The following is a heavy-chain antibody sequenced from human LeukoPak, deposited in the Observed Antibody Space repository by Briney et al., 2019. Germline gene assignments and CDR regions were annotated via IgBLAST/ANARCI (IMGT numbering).Heavy chain of an antibody. CDR2: VYLGDSDT. J-gene: IGHJ4*02. D-gene: IGHD2-15*01. CDR1: GNNFNNYW. Sequence: GESLKISCKGSGNNFNNYWIAWVRQMPGKGLEWMGIVYLGDSDTRYSPSFQGQVTISADRSTNTAYLQWSALKASDTAMYYCARLEGLQLRASFDYWGQGTLVTVSS. V-gene: IGHV5-51*01. CDR3: ARLEGLQLRASFDY.